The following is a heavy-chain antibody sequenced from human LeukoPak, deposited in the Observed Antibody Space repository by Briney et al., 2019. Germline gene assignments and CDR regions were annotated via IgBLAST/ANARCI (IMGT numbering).Heavy chain of an antibody. CDR1: GYSFTGYW. J-gene: IGHJ6*02. D-gene: IGHD6-13*01. CDR2: IYPGDSDT. Sequence: GESLKISCKGSGYSFTGYWIGWVRQVPGKGLEWMGIIYPGDSDTRYSPSFQGQVTISADKSISTAYLQWSSLKASDTAMYYCARGGIAAAGPYYYYGMDVWGQGTTVTVSS. CDR3: ARGGIAAAGPYYYYGMDV. V-gene: IGHV5-51*01.